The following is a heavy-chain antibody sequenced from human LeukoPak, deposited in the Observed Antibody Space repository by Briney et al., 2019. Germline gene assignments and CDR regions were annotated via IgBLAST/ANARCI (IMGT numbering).Heavy chain of an antibody. CDR3: ARENYDFWSGYSPFYYYYGMDV. J-gene: IGHJ6*02. CDR2: IIPIFGTA. D-gene: IGHD3-3*01. CDR1: GGTFSSYA. V-gene: IGHV1-69*13. Sequence: SVKVSCKASGGTFSSYAISWVRQAPGQGLEWMGGIIPIFGTANYAQKFQGRVTITADESTSTAYMELSSLRSGDTAVYYCARENYDFWSGYSPFYYYYGMDVWGQGTTVTVSS.